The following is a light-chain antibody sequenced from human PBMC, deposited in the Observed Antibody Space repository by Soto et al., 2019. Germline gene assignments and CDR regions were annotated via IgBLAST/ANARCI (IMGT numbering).Light chain of an antibody. CDR1: SSNIGSNT. CDR3: AAWDDSLNGQV. V-gene: IGLV1-44*01. Sequence: SVLTQPPSASGTPRQRVTISCSGSSSNIGSNTVNWYQQLPGTAPKLLIYSNNQRPSGVPDRFSGSKSGTSASLAISGLQSEDEADYYCAAWDDSLNGQVFGTGTKVTVL. CDR2: SNN. J-gene: IGLJ1*01.